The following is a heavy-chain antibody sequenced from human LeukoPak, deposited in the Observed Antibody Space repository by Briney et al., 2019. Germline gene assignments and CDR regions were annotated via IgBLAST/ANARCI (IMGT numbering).Heavy chain of an antibody. CDR1: GFTFSSHA. J-gene: IGHJ4*02. CDR2: ISGSGSST. CDR3: APLAANIFDY. D-gene: IGHD6-25*01. Sequence: GGSLRLSCVASGFTFSSHAMSRVRQAPGKGLEWVSAISGSGSSTYYAGSVKGRFTTSRDNSKRTLYLQMNSLRVEDTAVYYCAPLAANIFDYWGQGTLVTASS. V-gene: IGHV3-23*01.